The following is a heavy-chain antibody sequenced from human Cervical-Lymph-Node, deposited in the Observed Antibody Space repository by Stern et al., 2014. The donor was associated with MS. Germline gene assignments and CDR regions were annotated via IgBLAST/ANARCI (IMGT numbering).Heavy chain of an antibody. V-gene: IGHV3-30*18. Sequence: DQLVESGGGVVQPGRSLRLSCAASGFTFSSYGMHWVRQAPGKGLEWVAVISYDGSNKYYADSVKGRFTISRDNSKNTLYLQMNSLRAEDTAVYYCAKAPTGPYYFDYWGQGTLVTVSS. D-gene: IGHD1-1*01. J-gene: IGHJ4*02. CDR2: ISYDGSNK. CDR3: AKAPTGPYYFDY. CDR1: GFTFSSYG.